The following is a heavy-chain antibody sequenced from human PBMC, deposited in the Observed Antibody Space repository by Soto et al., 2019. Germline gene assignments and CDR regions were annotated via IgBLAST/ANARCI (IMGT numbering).Heavy chain of an antibody. D-gene: IGHD6-6*01. V-gene: IGHV3-23*01. CDR2: ISGSGGST. CDR1: GFTFSSYA. J-gene: IGHJ6*02. CDR3: AKREELVSYYYGMDV. Sequence: EVQLLESGGGLVQPGGSLRLSCAASGFTFSSYAMSRVRQAPGKGLEWVSAISGSGGSTYYADSVKGRFTISRDNSKNTLYLQMNSLRAEDTAVYYCAKREELVSYYYGMDVWGQGTTVTVSS.